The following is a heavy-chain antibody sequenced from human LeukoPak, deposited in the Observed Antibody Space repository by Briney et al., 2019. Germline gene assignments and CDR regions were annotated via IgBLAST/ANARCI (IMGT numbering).Heavy chain of an antibody. D-gene: IGHD4-11*01. V-gene: IGHV1-2*02. Sequence: ASVKVSCKASGYTFTGYYMHWVRQAPGQGLEWMGWINPNSGGTNYAQKFQGRVTMTRDTSISTAYMELSRLRSDDTAVYYCARDRGTVTTRGGYFDYWGRGTLVTVSS. CDR2: INPNSGGT. CDR1: GYTFTGYY. CDR3: ARDRGTVTTRGGYFDY. J-gene: IGHJ4*02.